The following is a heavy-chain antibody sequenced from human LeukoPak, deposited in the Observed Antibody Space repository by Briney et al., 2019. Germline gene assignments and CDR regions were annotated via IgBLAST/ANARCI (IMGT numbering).Heavy chain of an antibody. CDR3: ARPVSGSSGRYYNY. J-gene: IGHJ4*02. V-gene: IGHV4-34*01. D-gene: IGHD6-19*01. Sequence: SETLSLTCAVYGGSFSGYYWSWIRQPPGKGLEWIGEINHSGSTNYNPSLKSRVAISVDTSKNQFSLKLSSVTAADTAVYYCARPVSGSSGRYYNYCGQGTLVTVSS. CDR1: GGSFSGYY. CDR2: INHSGST.